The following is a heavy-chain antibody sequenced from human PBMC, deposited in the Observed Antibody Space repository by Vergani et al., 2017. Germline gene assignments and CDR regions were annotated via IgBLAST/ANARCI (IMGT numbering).Heavy chain of an antibody. V-gene: IGHV1-8*01. CDR1: GYTFTSYD. Sequence: QVQLVQSGAEVKKPGASVKVSCKASGYTFTSYDINWVRQATGQGLEWMGWMNPNSGNTGDAQKFQGRVTMTRNTSISTAYMELSSLRSEDTAVYYCAREEVRDWSSTSCYEYYFYYWGQGTLVTVSS. CDR3: AREEVRDWSSTSCYEYYFYY. CDR2: MNPNSGNT. J-gene: IGHJ4*02. D-gene: IGHD2-2*01.